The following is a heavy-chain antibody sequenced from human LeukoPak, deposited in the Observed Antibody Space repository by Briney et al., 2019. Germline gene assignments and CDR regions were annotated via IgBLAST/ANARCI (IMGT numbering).Heavy chain of an antibody. Sequence: GASVKVSCKASGYTFTSYYMHWVRQAPGQGLEWMGIINPSGGSTSYAQKFQGRVTMTRDTSTSTVYMELGSLRSEDTAVYYCARDPGRSGYYYEDGDYYYYMDVWGKGTTVAVSS. J-gene: IGHJ6*03. CDR1: GYTFTSYY. V-gene: IGHV1-46*01. D-gene: IGHD3-22*01. CDR2: INPSGGST. CDR3: ARDPGRSGYYYEDGDYYYYMDV.